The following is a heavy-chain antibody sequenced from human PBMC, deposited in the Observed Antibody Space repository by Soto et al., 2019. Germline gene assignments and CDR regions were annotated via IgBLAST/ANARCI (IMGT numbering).Heavy chain of an antibody. D-gene: IGHD3-10*01. CDR3: SRDMVHMWIVFDL. CDR1: GFTFSTYG. V-gene: IGHV3-30*03. CDR2: VSFDGSKK. J-gene: IGHJ5*02. Sequence: QEQLVESGGGVVQPGRSLRLSCVASGFTFSTYGMHWVRQAPGKGLEWVAVVSFDGSKKYTTDSVKGRFTISRDNSKNTLNLQLNNRRPDDTAMYDCSRDMVHMWIVFDLWGQGTLVTVSS.